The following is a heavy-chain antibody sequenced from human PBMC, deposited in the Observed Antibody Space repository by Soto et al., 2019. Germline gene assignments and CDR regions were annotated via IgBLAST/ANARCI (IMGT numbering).Heavy chain of an antibody. Sequence: PGGSLRLSCAASGFTVSSNYMSWVRQAPGKGLGWVAVIWYDGSNKYYAGSVKGRFTISRDNSKNTLYLQIDGLRAEDTAVYYCARDARWIGYFDYWGQGTLVTVSS. CDR3: ARDARWIGYFDY. J-gene: IGHJ4*02. V-gene: IGHV3-33*08. CDR1: GFTVSSNY. D-gene: IGHD5-12*01. CDR2: IWYDGSNK.